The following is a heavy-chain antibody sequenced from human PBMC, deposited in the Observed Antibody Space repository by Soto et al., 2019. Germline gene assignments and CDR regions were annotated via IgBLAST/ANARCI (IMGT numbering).Heavy chain of an antibody. CDR2: ISGSGGST. CDR1: GFTFSSYA. CDR3: AKGKDTYYYDSSGYSPYYYYYGMDV. V-gene: IGHV3-23*01. Sequence: GGSLRLSCAASGFTFSSYAMSWVRQAPGKGLEWVSAISGSGGSTYYADSVKGRFTISRDNSKNTLYLQMNSLRAEDTAVYYCAKGKDTYYYDSSGYSPYYYYYGMDVWGQGTTVTVSS. J-gene: IGHJ6*02. D-gene: IGHD3-22*01.